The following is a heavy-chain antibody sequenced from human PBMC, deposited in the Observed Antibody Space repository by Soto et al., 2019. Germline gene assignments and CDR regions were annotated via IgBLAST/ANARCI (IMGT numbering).Heavy chain of an antibody. CDR1: GYTFTTYG. CDR3: AKGYNYGYGDY. D-gene: IGHD5-18*01. CDR2: ISGYNGNT. V-gene: IGHV1-18*01. Sequence: QVQLVQSGAEVKKPGASVKVSCKASGYTFTTYGISWVRQAPGQGLEWMGWISGYNGNTNYAQKFQGLVTMTTDTSTSTAYLELRSLRSADTAVYYCAKGYNYGYGDYWGLGTLVTVSS. J-gene: IGHJ4*02.